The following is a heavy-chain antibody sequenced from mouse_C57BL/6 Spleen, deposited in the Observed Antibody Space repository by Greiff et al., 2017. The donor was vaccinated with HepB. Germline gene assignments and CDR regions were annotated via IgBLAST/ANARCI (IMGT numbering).Heavy chain of an antibody. D-gene: IGHD1-1*01. CDR1: GFTFSSYA. Sequence: DVKLVESGGGLVKPGGSLKLSCAASGFTFSSYAMSWVRQTPEKRLEWVATISDGGSYTYYPDNVQGRFTISRDNAKNNLYLQRSHLKSEDTAMYYCARDHPDYYGSSPWFAYWGQGTLVTVSA. J-gene: IGHJ3*01. CDR2: ISDGGSYT. V-gene: IGHV5-4*01. CDR3: ARDHPDYYGSSPWFAY.